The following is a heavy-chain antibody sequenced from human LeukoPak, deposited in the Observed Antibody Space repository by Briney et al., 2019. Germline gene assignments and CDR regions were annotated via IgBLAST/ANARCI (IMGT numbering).Heavy chain of an antibody. CDR3: ARDTTMQAFDI. J-gene: IGHJ3*02. CDR1: GGSISSGDYY. Sequence: PPQTLSLTCTVSGGSISSGDYYWSWIRQPPGKGLEWIGYIYYSGSTYYNPSLKSRVTISVDTSKNQFSLKLSSVTAADTAVYYCARDTTMQAFDIWGQGTMVTVSS. D-gene: IGHD5-18*01. V-gene: IGHV4-30-4*01. CDR2: IYYSGST.